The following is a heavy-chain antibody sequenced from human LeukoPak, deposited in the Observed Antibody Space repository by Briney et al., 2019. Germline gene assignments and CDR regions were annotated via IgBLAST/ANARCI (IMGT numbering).Heavy chain of an antibody. CDR1: GYTFTGYY. J-gene: IGHJ4*02. D-gene: IGHD5-18*01. V-gene: IGHV1-2*04. CDR2: INPNSGGT. CDR3: ARGLRGYSYGYWSSFDY. Sequence: ASVKVSCKASGYTFTGYYMHWVRQAPGQGLEWMGWINPNSGGTNYAQKFQGWVTMTRDTSISTACMELSRLRSDDTAVYYCARGLRGYSYGYWSSFDYWGQGTLVTVSS.